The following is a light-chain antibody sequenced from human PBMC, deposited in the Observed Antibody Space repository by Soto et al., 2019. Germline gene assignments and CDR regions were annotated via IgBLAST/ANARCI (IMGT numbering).Light chain of an antibody. Sequence: DIQMTQSPSSLSASVGDRVTITCRASQSITTYLNWYQQTSGEAPKLLIYAAARLQTGVPSRFSGSGSGTDFTLTISSLQPEDFPTYYCQQAYGAPPTFGQGTKV. CDR2: AAA. V-gene: IGKV1-39*01. J-gene: IGKJ1*01. CDR3: QQAYGAPPT. CDR1: QSITTY.